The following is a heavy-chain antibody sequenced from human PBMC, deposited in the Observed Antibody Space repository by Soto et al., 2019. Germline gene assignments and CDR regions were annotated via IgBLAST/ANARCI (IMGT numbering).Heavy chain of an antibody. D-gene: IGHD6-19*01. CDR3: AKSSSGWYRSYFDY. J-gene: IGHJ4*02. V-gene: IGHV3-43*01. Sequence: EVQLVESGGVVVQPGGSLRLSCAASGFTFDDYTMHWVRQAPGKGLEWVSLISCDGGSTYYADSVKGRFTISRDNSKNSLYLQMNSLRTEDTALYYCAKSSSGWYRSYFDYWGQGTLVTVSS. CDR1: GFTFDDYT. CDR2: ISCDGGST.